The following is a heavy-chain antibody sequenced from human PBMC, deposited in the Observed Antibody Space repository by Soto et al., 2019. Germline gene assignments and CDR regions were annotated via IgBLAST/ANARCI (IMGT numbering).Heavy chain of an antibody. CDR2: IYTSGST. V-gene: IGHV4-4*07. CDR3: ARDPIYYDSSGYYDYFDY. Sequence: SETLSLTCTVSGGSISSYYWSWIRQPAGKGLEWIGRIYTSGSTNYNPSLKSRVTMSVDTSKNQFSLKLSSVTAADTAVYYCARDPIYYDSSGYYDYFDYWGQGTLVTVS. D-gene: IGHD3-22*01. J-gene: IGHJ4*02. CDR1: GGSISSYY.